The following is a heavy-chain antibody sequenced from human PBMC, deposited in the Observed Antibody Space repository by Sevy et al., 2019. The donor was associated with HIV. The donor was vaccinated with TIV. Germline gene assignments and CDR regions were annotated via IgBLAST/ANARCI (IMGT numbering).Heavy chain of an antibody. J-gene: IGHJ4*02. CDR1: GGSISTYY. CDR3: ARRPSSGWPNLDY. V-gene: IGHV4-59*12. D-gene: IGHD6-19*01. Sequence: SDTLSLTCTVSGGSISTYYWSWIRQPPGKGLEWIGYVYYSGSTNYNPSLKNRVTISVDTSKNQFSLKLNSVTAADTAVYYCARRPSSGWPNLDYWGQGTLVTVSS. CDR2: VYYSGST.